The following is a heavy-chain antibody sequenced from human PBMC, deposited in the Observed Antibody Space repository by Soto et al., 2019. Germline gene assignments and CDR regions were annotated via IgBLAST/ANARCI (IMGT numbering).Heavy chain of an antibody. J-gene: IGHJ4*02. CDR1: GYTFTGYY. Sequence: QVQLVQSGAEVKKPGASVKVSCKASGYTFTGYYMHWVRQAPGQELEWMGWTNPNSGGTNYAQKFQGWVTMTRDTSISTAYMELSRLRSDGTAVYYCARGRRREDCRSTSCNGDIVAAHGDYWGQGTLVTVSS. CDR2: TNPNSGGT. D-gene: IGHD2-2*01. V-gene: IGHV1-2*04. CDR3: ARGRRREDCRSTSCNGDIVAAHGDY.